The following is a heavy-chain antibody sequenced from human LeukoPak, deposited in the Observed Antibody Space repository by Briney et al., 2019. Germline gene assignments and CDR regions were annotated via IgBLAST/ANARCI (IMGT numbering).Heavy chain of an antibody. CDR1: GGSISSSSYY. CDR2: IYYSGST. CDR3: ARGSGHYYYYGMDV. V-gene: IGHV4-39*07. J-gene: IGHJ6*02. Sequence: SETLSLTCTVSGGSISSSSYYWGWIRQPPGKGLEWIGSIYYSGSTYYNPSLKSRVTISVDTSKSQFSLKLSSVTAADTAVYYCARGSGHYYYYGMDVWGQGTTVTVSS.